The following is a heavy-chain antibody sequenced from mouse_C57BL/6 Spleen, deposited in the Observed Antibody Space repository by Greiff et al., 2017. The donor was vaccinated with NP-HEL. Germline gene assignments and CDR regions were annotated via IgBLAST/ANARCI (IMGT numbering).Heavy chain of an antibody. D-gene: IGHD2-1*01. CDR2: IWGGGST. CDR3: TLGGNYLAMDY. Sequence: VQLQEPGPGLVAPSQSLSITCTVSGFSLTSYGVDWVRQSPGQGLEWLGVIWGGGSTNYNSALKSRLSISKDNSKSQVFLKMNSLQTDDTAMYYCTLGGNYLAMDYWGQGTSVTVSS. V-gene: IGHV2-6*01. J-gene: IGHJ4*01. CDR1: GFSLTSYG.